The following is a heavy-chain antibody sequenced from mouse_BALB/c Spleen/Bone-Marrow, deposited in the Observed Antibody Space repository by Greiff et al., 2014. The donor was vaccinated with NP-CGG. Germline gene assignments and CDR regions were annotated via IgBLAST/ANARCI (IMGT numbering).Heavy chain of an antibody. J-gene: IGHJ4*01. CDR1: GYTFTSYT. CDR2: ITPNSDHT. Sequence: QVHLQQPGAELARPGASVKMSCKASGYTFTSYTMHWVKQRPGQGLEWIGYITPNSDHTNYNQKFKDRATLTADKSSSTAYMQLSSLTSEDSAIYYCSRSTFAQVMDPWGQGTSGNGSS. V-gene: IGHV1-4*01. CDR3: SRSTFAQVMDP. D-gene: IGHD6-1*01.